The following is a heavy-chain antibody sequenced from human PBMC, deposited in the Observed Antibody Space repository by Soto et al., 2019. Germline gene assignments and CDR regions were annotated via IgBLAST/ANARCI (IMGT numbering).Heavy chain of an antibody. V-gene: IGHV3-30*18. CDR3: AKPLIAKIGKRNYFYX. J-gene: IGHJ4*02. CDR1: GFTFNNYG. CDR2: ISYDGSNK. D-gene: IGHD6-13*01. Sequence: GGSLRLSCAASGFTFNNYGMHWVRQAPGKGLEWVKVISYDGSNKYYGDSVKGRFTISRDNSNNMLYLQMNSLRTEDTAVYYCAKPLIAKIGKRNYFYXWGQVTRFTVSX.